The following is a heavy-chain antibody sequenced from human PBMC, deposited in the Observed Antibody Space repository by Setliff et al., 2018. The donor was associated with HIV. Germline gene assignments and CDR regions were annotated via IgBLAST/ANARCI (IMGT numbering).Heavy chain of an antibody. CDR1: GGRFSGYY. CDR2: INHSGST. CDR3: ARAPTGYSSIWYRNGLTYYNYMDV. Sequence: PSETLSLTCAVYGGRFSGYYWTWIRQPPGKGLEWIGEINHSGSTNYNPSLKSRVTMSVDTSKNQFSLKLSSVTAADTAVFYCARAPTGYSSIWYRNGLTYYNYMDVWGKGTKVTVSS. D-gene: IGHD6-13*01. V-gene: IGHV4-34*01. J-gene: IGHJ6*03.